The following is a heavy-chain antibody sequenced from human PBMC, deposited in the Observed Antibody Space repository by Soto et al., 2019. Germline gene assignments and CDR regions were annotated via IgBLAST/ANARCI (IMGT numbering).Heavy chain of an antibody. J-gene: IGHJ6*02. CDR3: ARQSVGSVDDYYGLEV. D-gene: IGHD2-15*01. V-gene: IGHV1-18*01. CDR2: ISGNNGET. Sequence: QVHLMQSGGEMKKPGASVRVSCKASGFTFTSYGISWVRQAPGQGLQWMGWISGNNGETQYAQKFQLRVSMTADTCTSTVYMDLRSLRSDDTAVYFCARQSVGSVDDYYGLEVWGQGTTVSVSS. CDR1: GFTFTSYG.